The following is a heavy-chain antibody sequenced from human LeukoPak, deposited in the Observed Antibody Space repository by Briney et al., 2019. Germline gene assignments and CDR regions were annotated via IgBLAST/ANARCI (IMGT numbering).Heavy chain of an antibody. J-gene: IGHJ4*02. Sequence: SVKVSCKASGFTFTSSAMQWVRQARGQRLEWIGWIVVGSGNTNYANKFQERVTITRDMSTSTAYMELSSLKFEDTAVYYCAGDSVPLSTNGVCPEYWGRGTLVTVSS. V-gene: IGHV1-58*02. CDR1: GFTFTSSA. CDR3: AGDSVPLSTNGVCPEY. CDR2: IVVGSGNT. D-gene: IGHD2-8*01.